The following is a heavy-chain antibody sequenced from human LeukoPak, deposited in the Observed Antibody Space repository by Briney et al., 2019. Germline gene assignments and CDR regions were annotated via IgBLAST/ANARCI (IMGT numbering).Heavy chain of an antibody. CDR2: IYTSGST. Sequence: SQTLSLTCTVSGGSISSGSYYWSWIRQPAGKGPEWIGRIYTSGSTNYNPSLKSRVTISVDTSKNQFSLKLSSVTAADTAVYYCARVYDSSGYYSAAFDIWGQGTMVTVSS. D-gene: IGHD3-22*01. CDR1: GGSISSGSYY. V-gene: IGHV4-61*02. CDR3: ARVYDSSGYYSAAFDI. J-gene: IGHJ3*02.